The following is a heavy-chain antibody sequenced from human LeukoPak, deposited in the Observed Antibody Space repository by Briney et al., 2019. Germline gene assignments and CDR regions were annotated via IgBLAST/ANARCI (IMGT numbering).Heavy chain of an antibody. CDR2: ISGRGDKT. Sequence: PGGSLRLSCAASGFTFRNYAMSWVRQAPGKGLEWVSVISGRGDKTYYAGSAKGRFTISRDNSKNTLYLQMNSLRDVDTAIYYCAKGIQWELHLEYWGQGTLVTVSS. V-gene: IGHV3-23*01. J-gene: IGHJ4*02. CDR1: GFTFRNYA. CDR3: AKGIQWELHLEY. D-gene: IGHD1-26*01.